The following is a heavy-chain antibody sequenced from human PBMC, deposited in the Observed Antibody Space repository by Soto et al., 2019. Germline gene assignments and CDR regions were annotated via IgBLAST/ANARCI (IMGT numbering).Heavy chain of an antibody. Sequence: SETLSLTCTVSGGSLSSSSYYWGWIRQPPGKGLEWIGSIYYSGSTYYNPSLKSRVTISVDTSKNQFSLKLSSVTAADTAVYYCASTIVVVPALRSNWFDPWGQGTLVTVSS. V-gene: IGHV4-39*01. J-gene: IGHJ5*02. CDR2: IYYSGST. CDR3: ASTIVVVPALRSNWFDP. CDR1: GGSLSSSSYY. D-gene: IGHD2-2*01.